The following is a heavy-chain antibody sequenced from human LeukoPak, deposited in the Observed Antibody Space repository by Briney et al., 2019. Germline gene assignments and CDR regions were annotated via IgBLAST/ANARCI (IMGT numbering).Heavy chain of an antibody. D-gene: IGHD3-22*01. V-gene: IGHV4-38-2*02. CDR2: IYHSGST. CDR1: GYSISSGYY. J-gene: IGHJ3*01. CDR3: ASNTYYYDSSGYLV. Sequence: SETLSLTCTVSGYSISSGYYWGWIRQPPGKGLEWIGSIYHSGSTYYNPSLKSRVTISVDTSKNQFSLKLSSVTAADTAVYYCASNTYYYDSSGYLVWGQGTMATVSS.